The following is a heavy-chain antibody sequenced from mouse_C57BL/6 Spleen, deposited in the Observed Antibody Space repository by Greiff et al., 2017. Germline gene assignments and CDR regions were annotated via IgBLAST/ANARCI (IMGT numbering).Heavy chain of an antibody. CDR2: IYPGDGDT. D-gene: IGHD1-1*01. CDR3: ARPYYGSTSWFAY. J-gene: IGHJ3*01. Sequence: QVQLQQSGPELVKPGASVKISCKASGYAFSSSWMNWVKQRPGKGLEWIGRIYPGDGDTNYNGKFKGKATLTADKSSSTAYMQLSSLTSEDSAVYFCARPYYGSTSWFAYWGQGTLVTVSA. V-gene: IGHV1-82*01. CDR1: GYAFSSSW.